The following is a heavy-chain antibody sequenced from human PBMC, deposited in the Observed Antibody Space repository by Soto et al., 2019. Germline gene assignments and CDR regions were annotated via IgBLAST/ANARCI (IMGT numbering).Heavy chain of an antibody. CDR3: AREDDTSGHYSWFDP. CDR2: FVPMFGSA. Sequence: SVKVSCKSSGTTFDSFTFSSVRQAPGQGLEWMGGFVPMFGSASIAQRFQGRVRITADASTGTGFMELSDLRSEDSDIYYCAREDDTSGHYSWFDPWGPGTLVPVSS. J-gene: IGHJ5*02. V-gene: IGHV1-69*01. CDR1: GTTFDSFT. D-gene: IGHD2-2*01.